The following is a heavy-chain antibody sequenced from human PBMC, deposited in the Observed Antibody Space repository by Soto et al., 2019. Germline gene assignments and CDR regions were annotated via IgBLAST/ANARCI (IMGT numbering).Heavy chain of an antibody. CDR3: ARDHCTNGVCYALGY. V-gene: IGHV3-11*01. CDR2: ISSSGSTI. CDR1: GFTFSDYY. D-gene: IGHD2-8*01. J-gene: IGHJ4*02. Sequence: GGSLRLSCAASGFTFSDYYMSWIRQAPGKGLEWVSYISSSGSTIYYADSVKGRFTISRDNAKNSLYLQMNSLRAEDTAVYYCARDHCTNGVCYALGYWGQGTLVTVSS.